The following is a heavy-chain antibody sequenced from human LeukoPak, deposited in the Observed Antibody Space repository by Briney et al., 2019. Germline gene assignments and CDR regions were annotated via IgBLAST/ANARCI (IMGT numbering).Heavy chain of an antibody. J-gene: IGHJ4*02. Sequence: SETLSLTCTVSGVSISRTTYYWGWIRQPPGKGLEWIGTIYYTGSTYYSPSLKSRVTISVDTSKNQFSLKLISVTAADTAVYYCARHGEMAVITHLDYWGQGTLVTVSP. V-gene: IGHV4-39*01. CDR3: ARHGEMAVITHLDY. CDR1: GVSISRTTYY. D-gene: IGHD5-24*01. CDR2: IYYTGST.